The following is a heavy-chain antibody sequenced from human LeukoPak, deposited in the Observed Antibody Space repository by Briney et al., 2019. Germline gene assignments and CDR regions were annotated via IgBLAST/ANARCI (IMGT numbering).Heavy chain of an antibody. CDR3: ARDDSGTTPYHFDY. CDR1: GGSIINSDYF. J-gene: IGHJ4*02. D-gene: IGHD3/OR15-3a*01. CDR2: IYYTGST. V-gene: IGHV4-39*07. Sequence: SETLSLTCTVSGGSIINSDYFWGWIRQPPGKGLEWNGNIYYTGSTYYNPSLKSRVTISVDTSKNQFSLKLSSVTAADTAVYYCARDDSGTTPYHFDYWGQGTLVTVSS.